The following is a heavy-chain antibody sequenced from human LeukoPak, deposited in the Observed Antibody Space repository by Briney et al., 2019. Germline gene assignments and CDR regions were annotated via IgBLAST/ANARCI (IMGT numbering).Heavy chain of an antibody. V-gene: IGHV3-66*04. CDR2: IYSAGST. J-gene: IGHJ3*02. CDR1: GVTVSSNY. Sequence: GGSLRLSCAVSGVTVSSNYMSWVRQAPGRGLEWVSVIYSAGSTYYADSVKGRFTISRDNSKNTLYLQMASLRVEDTAVYYCARQFDGSHPNAFDIWGQGTMVTVSS. CDR3: ARQFDGSHPNAFDI. D-gene: IGHD1-26*01.